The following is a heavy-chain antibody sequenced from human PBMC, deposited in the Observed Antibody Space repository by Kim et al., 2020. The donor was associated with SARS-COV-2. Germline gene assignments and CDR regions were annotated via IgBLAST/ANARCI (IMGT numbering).Heavy chain of an antibody. V-gene: IGHV4-34*01. D-gene: IGHD6-13*01. CDR1: GGSFSGYY. Sequence: SETLSLTCAVYGGSFSGYYWSWIRQPPGKGLEWIGEINHSGSTNYNPSLKSRVTISVDTSKNQFSLKLSSVTAADTAVYYCARLRYSSSWYPGRGWFDPWGQGTLVTVSS. J-gene: IGHJ5*02. CDR2: INHSGST. CDR3: ARLRYSSSWYPGRGWFDP.